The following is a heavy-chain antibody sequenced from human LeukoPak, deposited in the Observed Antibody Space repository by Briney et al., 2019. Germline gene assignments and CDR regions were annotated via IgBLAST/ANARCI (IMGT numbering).Heavy chain of an antibody. J-gene: IGHJ4*02. CDR2: IYYSGST. V-gene: IGHV4-59*01. CDR1: GDSMSGYY. D-gene: IGHD6-19*01. CDR3: ARTSFSGYSSGWYFMDYFDY. Sequence: PSETLSLTCTVSGDSMSGYYWSWIRQPPGKGLEWIGYIYYSGSTNYNPSLKSRVTISVDTSKNQFSLKLSSVTAADTAVYYCARTSFSGYSSGWYFMDYFDYWGQGTLVTVSS.